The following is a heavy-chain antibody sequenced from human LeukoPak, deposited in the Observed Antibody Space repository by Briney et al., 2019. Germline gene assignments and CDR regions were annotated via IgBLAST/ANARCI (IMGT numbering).Heavy chain of an antibody. D-gene: IGHD3-22*01. CDR2: TYYRSKWYN. CDR3: ARDFTYYYDSSGYYYVFGWFDP. J-gene: IGHJ5*02. Sequence: SQTLSLTCALSGDSVSSNSAAWNWVRQSPSRGLEWLGRTYYRSKWYNDYAVSVKSRITINPDTSKNQFSLQLNSVTPEDTAVYYCARDFTYYYDSSGYYYVFGWFDPWGQGTLVTVSS. CDR1: GDSVSSNSAA. V-gene: IGHV6-1*01.